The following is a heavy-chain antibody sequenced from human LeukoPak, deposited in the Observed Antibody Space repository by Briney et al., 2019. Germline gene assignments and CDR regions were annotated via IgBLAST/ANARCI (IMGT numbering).Heavy chain of an antibody. CDR2: IGSSGYGVTT. J-gene: IGHJ4*02. Sequence: GGSLRLSCIASGFTFSDFTMTWVRQAPGKGLEWVGFIGSSGYGVTTEYAASVKGRFIISRDDSNSVAYLHMNSLRTEETAMYYCARVHYDFWSAYYNVGHYFDYWGQGTLVTVSS. D-gene: IGHD3-3*01. V-gene: IGHV3-49*04. CDR3: ARVHYDFWSAYYNVGHYFDY. CDR1: GFTFSDFT.